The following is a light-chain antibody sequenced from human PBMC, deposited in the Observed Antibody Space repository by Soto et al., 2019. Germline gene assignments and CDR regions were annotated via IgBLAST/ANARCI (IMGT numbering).Light chain of an antibody. CDR1: QSISSY. CDR3: QQSYSTPIT. V-gene: IGKV1-39*01. Sequence: DIQMTQSASSLSASVGDRVTITCRASQSISSYLHWYKQNPGKAPKFLSYAASNLQSGVPSRFSASGSGTDFTLTISSLKPEDFETYYCQQSYSTPITFGQGTRLEIK. CDR2: AAS. J-gene: IGKJ5*01.